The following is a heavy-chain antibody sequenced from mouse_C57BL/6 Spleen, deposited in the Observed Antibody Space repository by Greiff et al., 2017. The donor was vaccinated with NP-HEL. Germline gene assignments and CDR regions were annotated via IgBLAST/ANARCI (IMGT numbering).Heavy chain of an antibody. Sequence: QVQLQQPGAELVKPGASVKLSCKASGYTFTSYWMHWVKQRPGQGLEWIGMIHPNSGSTNYNEKFKSKATLTVDKSSSTAYMQLSSLTSEDSAVYYCARNIYDGYHWYFDVWGTGTTVTVSS. D-gene: IGHD2-3*01. CDR1: GYTFTSYW. V-gene: IGHV1-64*01. CDR3: ARNIYDGYHWYFDV. CDR2: IHPNSGST. J-gene: IGHJ1*03.